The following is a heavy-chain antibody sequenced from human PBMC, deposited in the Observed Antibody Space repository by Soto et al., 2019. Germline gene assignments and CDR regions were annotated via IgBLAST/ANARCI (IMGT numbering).Heavy chain of an antibody. V-gene: IGHV1-3*01. J-gene: IGHJ4*02. Sequence: ASVKVSCKASGYTFTSYAMHWVRQAPGQRLEWMGWINAGNANTKYSQKFQGRVTITRDTSASTAYMGLSSLRSEDTAVYYCARSSGYEVGSDYWGQGTLVTVSS. CDR2: INAGNANT. CDR3: ARSSGYEVGSDY. CDR1: GYTFTSYA. D-gene: IGHD5-12*01.